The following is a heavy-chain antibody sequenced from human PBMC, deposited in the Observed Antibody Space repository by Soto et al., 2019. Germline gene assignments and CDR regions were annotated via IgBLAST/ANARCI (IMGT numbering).Heavy chain of an antibody. J-gene: IGHJ6*02. V-gene: IGHV3-21*01. CDR3: ARSMTTAPGYYYYGMDV. D-gene: IGHD4-4*01. CDR1: GFTFSSYS. CDR2: ISSSSSYI. Sequence: GGSLSLSCAASGFTFSSYSMNWVRQAPGKGLEWVSSISSSSSYIYYADSVKGRFTISRDNAKNSLYLQMNSLRAEDTAVYYCARSMTTAPGYYYYGMDVWGQGTTFTVSS.